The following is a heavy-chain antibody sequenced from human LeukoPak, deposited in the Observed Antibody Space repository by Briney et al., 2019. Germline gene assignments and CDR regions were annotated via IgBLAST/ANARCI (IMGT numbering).Heavy chain of an antibody. D-gene: IGHD3-10*01. CDR3: ARVVEPTIGGSGSYYRNYYFDY. J-gene: IGHJ4*02. CDR2: IYYSGST. CDR1: GGSISSSSYY. V-gene: IGHV4-39*01. Sequence: PSETLSLTCTVSGGSISSSSYYWGWIRQPPGKGLEWIGSIYYSGSTYYNPSLKSRVTISVDTSKNQFSLKLSSVTTADTAVYYCARVVEPTIGGSGSYYRNYYFDYWGQGTLVTVSS.